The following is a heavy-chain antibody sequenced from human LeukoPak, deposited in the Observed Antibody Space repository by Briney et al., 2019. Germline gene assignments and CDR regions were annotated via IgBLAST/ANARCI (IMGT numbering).Heavy chain of an antibody. CDR1: GGSIINYS. CDR3: ARAGGSFLYYFDF. D-gene: IGHD1-26*01. J-gene: IGHJ4*02. CDR2: IYSSGST. Sequence: SETLSLTCTVSGGSIINYSWSWIRQPPGKGLEWIGYIYSSGSTNYNPSLKSRVTISVDTSKNQFSLKLSSVTAADTAVYYCARAGGSFLYYFDFWGQGTLVTVSS. V-gene: IGHV4-59*01.